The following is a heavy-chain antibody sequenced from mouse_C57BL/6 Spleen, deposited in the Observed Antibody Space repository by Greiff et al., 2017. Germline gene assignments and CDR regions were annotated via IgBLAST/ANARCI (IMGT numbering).Heavy chain of an antibody. V-gene: IGHV1-64*01. CDR1: GYTFTSYW. Sequence: QVQLQQPGAELVKPGASVKLSCKASGYTFTSYWMHWVKQRPGQGLEWIGMIHPNSGSTNYNEKFKSKATLTVDKSSSTAYMQLSSLTSEDAAVYYGARSRYSKEDAMDYWGQGTSVTVSS. J-gene: IGHJ4*01. CDR2: IHPNSGST. CDR3: ARSRYSKEDAMDY. D-gene: IGHD2-5*01.